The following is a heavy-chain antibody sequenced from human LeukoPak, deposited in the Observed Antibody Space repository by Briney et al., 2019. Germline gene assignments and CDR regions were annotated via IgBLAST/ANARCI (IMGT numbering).Heavy chain of an antibody. V-gene: IGHV3-33*05. J-gene: IGHJ4*02. CDR1: RFTFSSYS. CDR2: ISYDGSNK. CDR3: ARNVLRYFDWLSYYFDY. D-gene: IGHD3-9*01. Sequence: HTGGSLRLSCAASRFTFSSYSLHWVRQAPGKGLEWVAVISYDGSNKYYADSVKGRFTISRQNSKNTLYLQMNSLRAEDTAVYYCARNVLRYFDWLSYYFDYWGQGTLVTVSS.